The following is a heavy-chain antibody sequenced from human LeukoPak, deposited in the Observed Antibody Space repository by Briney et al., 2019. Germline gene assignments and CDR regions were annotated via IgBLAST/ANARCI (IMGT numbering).Heavy chain of an antibody. J-gene: IGHJ6*02. Sequence: ASVKVSCKASGYTFTNYYMHWVRQAPGQGLEWMGIINPSGGSTSYAQNFQGRVTMARDTSTSTVYMELSSLGSEDTAVYYCATWGSSSSPLPTMDVWGQGTTVTVSS. CDR1: GYTFTNYY. D-gene: IGHD6-13*01. V-gene: IGHV1-46*01. CDR3: ATWGSSSSPLPTMDV. CDR2: INPSGGST.